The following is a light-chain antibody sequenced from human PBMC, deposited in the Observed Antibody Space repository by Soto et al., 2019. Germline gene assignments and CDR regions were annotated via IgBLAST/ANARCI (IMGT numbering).Light chain of an antibody. J-gene: IGLJ3*02. CDR3: CSYAGSYTFLHGV. V-gene: IGLV2-11*01. CDR2: DVN. CDR1: SNDVGGYNY. Sequence: QSALTQPRSVSGSPGQSVTISCTGTSNDVGGYNYVSWYQQHPGKAPKVMIYDVNKRPSGVPDRFSGSKSGNTASLTISGLQAEDEAEYFCCSYAGSYTFLHGVFGGGTKLTVL.